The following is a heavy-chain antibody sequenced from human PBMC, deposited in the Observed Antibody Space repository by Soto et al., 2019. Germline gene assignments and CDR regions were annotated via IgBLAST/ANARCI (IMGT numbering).Heavy chain of an antibody. Sequence: ASVKVSCKVSGYTLTELSMHWVRQAPGKGLEWMGGFDPEDGETIYAQKFQGRVTMTEDTSTDTAYMELSSLRSEDTAVYYCAREISKRGYSGYDPNWFDPWGQGTLVTVS. CDR3: AREISKRGYSGYDPNWFDP. D-gene: IGHD5-12*01. CDR1: GYTLTELS. V-gene: IGHV1-24*01. J-gene: IGHJ5*02. CDR2: FDPEDGET.